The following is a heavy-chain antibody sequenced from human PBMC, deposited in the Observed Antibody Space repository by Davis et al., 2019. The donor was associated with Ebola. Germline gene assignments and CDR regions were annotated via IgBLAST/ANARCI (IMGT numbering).Heavy chain of an antibody. CDR2: IYPGDSDT. CDR1: GYSFSNYW. J-gene: IGHJ6*02. CDR3: ARNGDYYYYYGMDV. V-gene: IGHV5-51*01. D-gene: IGHD4-17*01. Sequence: WGSLRLSCKGSGYSFSNYWVGWVRQMPGKGLEWMGIIYPGDSDTRYSPSFQGQVTISADKSISTAYLQWSSLKASDTAMYYCARNGDYYYYYGMDVWGQGTTVTVSS.